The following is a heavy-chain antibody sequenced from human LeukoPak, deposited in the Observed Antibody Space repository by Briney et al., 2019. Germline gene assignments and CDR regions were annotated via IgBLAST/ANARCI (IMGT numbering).Heavy chain of an antibody. J-gene: IGHJ5*01. D-gene: IGHD3-9*01. CDR2: ISRDGYTT. CDR1: GFTFSGYA. V-gene: IGHV3-64D*06. Sequence: GGSLRLSCSASGFTFSGYAMHWVRQAPGKGLEYVSAISRDGYTTYYADSVKGRFTISRDNSKNTLFLQMSRLRAEDTAVYYCVKDSGYYYDILTGPRNWFDPWGQGAMVTVSS. CDR3: VKDSGYYYDILTGPRNWFDP.